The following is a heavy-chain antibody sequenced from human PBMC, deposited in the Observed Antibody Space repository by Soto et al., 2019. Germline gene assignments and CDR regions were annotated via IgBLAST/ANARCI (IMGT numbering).Heavy chain of an antibody. J-gene: IGHJ5*02. CDR1: GGTFSSYA. CDR3: ARGTHTYNWFDP. V-gene: IGHV1-69*13. Sequence: GASVKVSCKASGGTFSSYASSWVRQAPGQGLEWMGGIIPIFGTANYAQKFQGRVTITADESTSTAYMELSSLRSEDTAVYYCARGTHTYNWFDPWGQGTLVTVSS. CDR2: IIPIFGTA.